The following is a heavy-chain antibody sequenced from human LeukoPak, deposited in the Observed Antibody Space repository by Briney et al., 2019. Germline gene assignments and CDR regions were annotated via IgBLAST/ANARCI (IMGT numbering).Heavy chain of an antibody. CDR3: AKVAKYYYGSETYYFFEH. CDR1: GFTFTTYW. J-gene: IGHJ4*02. Sequence: GSLRLSCAASGFTFTTYWMSWVRQAPGKGLEWVANIKQDGTEKYYVDSVKGRFTISRDNAKNSLYLQMNSLRVEGTAVYYCAKVAKYYYGSETYYFFEHWGQGTPVTASS. V-gene: IGHV3-7*01. D-gene: IGHD3-10*01. CDR2: IKQDGTEK.